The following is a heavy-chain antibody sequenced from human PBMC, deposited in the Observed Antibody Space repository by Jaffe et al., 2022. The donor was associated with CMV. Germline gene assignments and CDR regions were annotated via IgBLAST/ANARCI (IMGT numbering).Heavy chain of an antibody. V-gene: IGHV3-21*01. J-gene: IGHJ3*02. Sequence: EVQLVESGGGLVKPGGSLRLSCAASGFTFSSYSMNWVRQAPGKGLEWVSSISSSSSYIYYADSVKGRFTISRDNAKNSLYLQMNSLRAEDTAVYYCARDPSGDYVEAFDIWGQGTMVTVSS. CDR1: GFTFSSYS. CDR2: ISSSSSYI. CDR3: ARDPSGDYVEAFDI. D-gene: IGHD4-17*01.